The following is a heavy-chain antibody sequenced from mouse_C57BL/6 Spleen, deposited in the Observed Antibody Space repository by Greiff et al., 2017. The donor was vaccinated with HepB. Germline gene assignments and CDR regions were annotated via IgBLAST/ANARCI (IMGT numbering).Heavy chain of an antibody. J-gene: IGHJ1*03. D-gene: IGHD2-3*01. CDR2: IDPSDSYT. Sequence: VQLQQPGAELVMPGASVKLSCKASGYTFTSYWMHWVKQRPGQGLEWIGEIDPSDSYTNYNQKFKGKSTLTVDKSSSTAYMQLSSLTSEDSAVYYCARRMGGDWYFDVWGTGTTVTVSS. CDR1: GYTFTSYW. CDR3: ARRMGGDWYFDV. V-gene: IGHV1-69*01.